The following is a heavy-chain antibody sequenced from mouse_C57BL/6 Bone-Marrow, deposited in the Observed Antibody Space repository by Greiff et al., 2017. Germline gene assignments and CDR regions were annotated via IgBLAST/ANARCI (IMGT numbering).Heavy chain of an antibody. CDR2: ISSGSSTI. Sequence: DVMLVESGGGLVKPGGSLKLSCAASGFTFSDYGMHWVRQAPEKGLEWVAYISSGSSTIYYADTVKGRFTISRDNAKNTLFLQMTSLRSEDTAMYYCATNGGWYFDVWGTGTTVTVSS. CDR1: GFTFSDYG. CDR3: ATNGGWYFDV. J-gene: IGHJ1*03. V-gene: IGHV5-17*01.